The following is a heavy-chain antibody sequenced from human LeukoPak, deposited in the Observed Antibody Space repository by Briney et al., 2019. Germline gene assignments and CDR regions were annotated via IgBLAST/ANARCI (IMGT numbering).Heavy chain of an antibody. D-gene: IGHD2-2*03. V-gene: IGHV4-59*01. CDR1: GGSISSYY. CDR3: ARVLSHGYSDY. CDR2: IYYSGTI. J-gene: IGHJ4*02. Sequence: PSETLSLTCTVSGGSISSYYWSWIRQPPGKGLEWIGYIYYSGTITYNPSLKSRLTISLDTSKNQFSLNLRSVTAADTALYYCARVLSHGYSDYWGRGTLVTVSS.